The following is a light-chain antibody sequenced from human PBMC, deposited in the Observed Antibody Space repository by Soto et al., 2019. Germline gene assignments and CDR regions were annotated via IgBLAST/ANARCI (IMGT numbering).Light chain of an antibody. J-gene: IGLJ1*01. CDR1: SSNMGTNT. V-gene: IGLV1-44*01. CDR2: TND. CDR3: AVWDDSLNGHV. Sequence: QSVLTQPPSASGTPGQRVTISCYGSSSNMGTNTVHWFQQFPGTAPKLLIYTNDQRPSGVPDRFSGSNSGTSASLAISGLQSEDEADYYCAVWDDSLNGHVFGTGTKLTGL.